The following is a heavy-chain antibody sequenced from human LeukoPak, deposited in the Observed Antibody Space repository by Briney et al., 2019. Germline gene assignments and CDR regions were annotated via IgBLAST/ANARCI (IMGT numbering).Heavy chain of an antibody. V-gene: IGHV3-23*01. Sequence: PGGSLRLSCAASGFTFSSYAMSWVRQAPGKGLEWVSGINGNGGSTYYADSVKGRFTISRDNSKNALYLQMNSLRGEDTAVYYCGKDRIAVAGYYFDYWGQGTVVTVSS. D-gene: IGHD6-19*01. CDR1: GFTFSSYA. CDR3: GKDRIAVAGYYFDY. CDR2: INGNGGST. J-gene: IGHJ4*02.